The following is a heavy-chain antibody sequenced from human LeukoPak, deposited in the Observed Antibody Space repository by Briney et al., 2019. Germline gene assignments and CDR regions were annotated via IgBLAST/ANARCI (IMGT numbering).Heavy chain of an antibody. J-gene: IGHJ6*02. V-gene: IGHV1-8*01. CDR1: GYTFTSYD. D-gene: IGHD3-3*01. CDR2: MNPNSGNT. CDR3: ARANCDFWSGYYDQAYYYYYGMDV. Sequence: ASVKVSCKASGYTFTSYDIKWVRQATGQGLEWMGWMNPNSGNTGYAQKFQGRVTMTRNTSRSTAYMELSSLRSEDTAVYYCARANCDFWSGYYDQAYYYYYGMDVWGQGTTVTVSS.